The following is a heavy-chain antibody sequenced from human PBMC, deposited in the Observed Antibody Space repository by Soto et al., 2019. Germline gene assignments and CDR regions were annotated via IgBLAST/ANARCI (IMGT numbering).Heavy chain of an antibody. CDR3: AKAQYCSGGSCYSDAFDI. CDR1: GFTFSSYA. D-gene: IGHD2-15*01. CDR2: ISGSGGST. J-gene: IGHJ3*02. V-gene: IGHV3-23*01. Sequence: GGSLRLSCAASGFTFSSYAMSWVRQAPGKGLEWVSAISGSGGSTYYADSVKGRFTISRDNSKNTLYLQMNSLRAEDTAVYYCAKAQYCSGGSCYSDAFDIWGQGTMVTVSS.